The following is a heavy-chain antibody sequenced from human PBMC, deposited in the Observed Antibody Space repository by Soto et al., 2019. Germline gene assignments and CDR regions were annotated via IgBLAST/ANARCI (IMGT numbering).Heavy chain of an antibody. Sequence: QVQLVQSGAEVKKPGASVKVSCKASGYTFTSYAMHWVRQAPGQRLEWMGWSNAGNGNTKYSQKFQGRVTITRDTSASTAYMELSSLRSEDTAVYYCARARSSWYWFDPWGKGTLVTVSS. CDR2: SNAGNGNT. J-gene: IGHJ5*02. CDR1: GYTFTSYA. D-gene: IGHD6-13*01. V-gene: IGHV1-3*01. CDR3: ARARSSWYWFDP.